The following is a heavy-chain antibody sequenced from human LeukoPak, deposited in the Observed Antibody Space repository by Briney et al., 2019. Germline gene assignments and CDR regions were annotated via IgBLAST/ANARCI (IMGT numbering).Heavy chain of an antibody. CDR1: GFTFSSYG. V-gene: IGHV3-33*01. D-gene: IGHD2-2*01. CDR2: IQYDGSIE. CDR3: ARDSCGSPSCFDY. Sequence: GGSLRLSCTASGFTFSSYGMHWVRQAPGRGLEWVAAIQYDGSIECYADSVKGRFTTSRDQSKNTLFLQVNSLRAEDTAVYYCARDSCGSPSCFDYWGQGTLVTVSS. J-gene: IGHJ4*02.